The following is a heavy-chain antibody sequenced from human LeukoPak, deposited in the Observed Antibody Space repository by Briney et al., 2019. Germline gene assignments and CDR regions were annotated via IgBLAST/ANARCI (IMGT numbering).Heavy chain of an antibody. J-gene: IGHJ3*02. CDR3: ARDDRFYDSSGYYPRSDAFDI. CDR2: IIPILGIA. D-gene: IGHD3-22*01. CDR1: GGTFSSYA. Sequence: SVKVSCKASGGTFSSYAISWVRQAPGQGLEWMGRIIPILGIANYAQKFQGRVTITADKSTSTAYMELSSLRSEDTAVYYCARDDRFYDSSGYYPRSDAFDIWGQGTMVTVSS. V-gene: IGHV1-69*04.